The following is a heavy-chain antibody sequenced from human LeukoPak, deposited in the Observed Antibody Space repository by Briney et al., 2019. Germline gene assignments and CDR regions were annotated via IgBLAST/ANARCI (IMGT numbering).Heavy chain of an antibody. D-gene: IGHD2-15*01. Sequence: SQTLSLTCAIFGDRVSSNSAAWNWIRQSPSRGLEWLGRTYYRSKWYSYYAVSVKSRITISPDSSKNQFSLQLNSVTPEDTAVYYCARGSGGYIDYWDQGTLVTVSS. CDR1: GDRVSSNSAA. J-gene: IGHJ4*02. CDR2: TYYRSKWYS. CDR3: ARGSGGYIDY. V-gene: IGHV6-1*01.